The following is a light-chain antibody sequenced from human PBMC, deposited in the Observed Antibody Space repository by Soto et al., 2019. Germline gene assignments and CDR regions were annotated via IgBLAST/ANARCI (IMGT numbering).Light chain of an antibody. J-gene: IGKJ1*01. CDR2: AAS. CDR1: QSVSISY. Sequence: EIVLTQSPGTLSLSPGERATPSCRASQSVSISYLAWYQQKPDQATSLLIYAASSRAGGIPARFSGSGCGTDFTLTISSLEPEYFAVYYCQQHSNSPRTFGQGTKVDI. CDR3: QQHSNSPRT. V-gene: IGKV3D-20*02.